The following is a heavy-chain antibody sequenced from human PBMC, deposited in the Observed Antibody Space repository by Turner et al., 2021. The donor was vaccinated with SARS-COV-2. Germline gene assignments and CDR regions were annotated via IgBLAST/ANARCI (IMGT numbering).Heavy chain of an antibody. Sequence: EVQLVESGGGLVMHGGSLRLFCAASGFTFSNAWMSWVRQAPGKGLEWVGGIKSKTDGGTTDYAAPVKGRFTISRDDSKNTLYLQMNSLKTEDTAVYYCTTDASWGQHYYYCYYGMDVWGQGTTVTVSS. CDR2: IKSKTDGGTT. CDR1: GFTFSNAW. V-gene: IGHV3-15*01. D-gene: IGHD3-16*01. J-gene: IGHJ6*02. CDR3: TTDASWGQHYYYCYYGMDV.